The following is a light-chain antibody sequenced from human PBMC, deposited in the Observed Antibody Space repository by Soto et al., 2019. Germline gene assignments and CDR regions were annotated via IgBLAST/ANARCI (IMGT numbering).Light chain of an antibody. CDR2: AAS. J-gene: IGKJ1*01. Sequence: DIQMTQSPSSLSASVGDRVIITCRASQSISSYLNWYQQKPGKAPTLLIYAASSLQSGVPSRFSGSGSGTDFTLTISSLQPEDFATYYCQQSYSTPWTFGQGTKVDIK. CDR3: QQSYSTPWT. V-gene: IGKV1-39*01. CDR1: QSISSY.